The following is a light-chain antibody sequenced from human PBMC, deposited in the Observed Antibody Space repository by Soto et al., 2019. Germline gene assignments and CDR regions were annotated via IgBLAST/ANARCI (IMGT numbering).Light chain of an antibody. V-gene: IGKV1-5*01. CDR1: QSISIW. CDR3: QQYNNYFSWT. Sequence: DIQMTQSPSTLSASVGDRVTITCRASQSISIWLAWYQQKPGKAPNILIYDASTLVSGVPSRFSGSGSGTEFTRTISSLQPDDFATYYCQQYNNYFSWTFGQGTKVEIK. CDR2: DAS. J-gene: IGKJ1*01.